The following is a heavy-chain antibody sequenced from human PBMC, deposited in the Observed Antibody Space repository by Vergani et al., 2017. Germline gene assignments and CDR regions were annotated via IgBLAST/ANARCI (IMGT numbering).Heavy chain of an antibody. J-gene: IGHJ5*02. V-gene: IGHV3-33*01. CDR1: GFTFNQYG. Sequence: QVQMVESGGGVVQPGRSLRLSCAASGFTFNQYGMHWVRHAPGKGLEGVAVTWYDGNNKQSADSVKGRFTISRDNSKSTMYLQMNSLRDEDTGVYYCARDLRLLYNRFDPWGQGTLVTVSS. D-gene: IGHD1-14*01. CDR3: ARDLRLLYNRFDP. CDR2: TWYDGNNK.